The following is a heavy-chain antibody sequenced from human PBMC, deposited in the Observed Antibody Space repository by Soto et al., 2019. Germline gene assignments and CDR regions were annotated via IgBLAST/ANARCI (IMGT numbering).Heavy chain of an antibody. Sequence: QLHLVQSGAVVKKPGASVTVSCSASGYPVTAYYMHWVRQAPGRGLEWMGGINPATGAAKYTQTFQGRVTMPRDTSTSTVFKELSGLTSEDPAVFYCARGGGVGVAGSAAFDMWGQGTLVTVSS. D-gene: IGHD3-3*01. CDR3: ARGGGVGVAGSAAFDM. V-gene: IGHV1-2*02. CDR2: INPATGAA. CDR1: GYPVTAYY. J-gene: IGHJ3*02.